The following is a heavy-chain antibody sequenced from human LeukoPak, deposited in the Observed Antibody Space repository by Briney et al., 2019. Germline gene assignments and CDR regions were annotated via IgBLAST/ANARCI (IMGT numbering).Heavy chain of an antibody. CDR2: IYHSGDT. D-gene: IGHD2-2*01. Sequence: SETPSLTCTVSGYSVSSGYYWGWIRQPPGKGLEWIASIYHSGDTYYNPSLRSRVTISLDTSKNQLSLKLSSVTAADTAVYYCARSKAHLSTSWYGNWFDPWGQGTLVTVSS. J-gene: IGHJ5*02. V-gene: IGHV4-38-2*02. CDR1: GYSVSSGYY. CDR3: ARSKAHLSTSWYGNWFDP.